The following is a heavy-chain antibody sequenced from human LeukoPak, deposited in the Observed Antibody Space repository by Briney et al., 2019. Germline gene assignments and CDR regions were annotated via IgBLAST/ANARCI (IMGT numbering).Heavy chain of an antibody. CDR1: GYTFTSYD. CDR2: MNPNSGNT. V-gene: IGHV1-8*01. CDR3: ARLRRQLVNWFDP. D-gene: IGHD6-13*01. J-gene: IGHJ5*02. Sequence: ASVKVSCKASGYTFTSYDINWVRQATGQALEWMGWMNPNSGNTGYAQKFQGRVTMTRNTSISTAYMELSSLRSEDTAVYYCARLRRQLVNWFDPWGQGTLVTVSS.